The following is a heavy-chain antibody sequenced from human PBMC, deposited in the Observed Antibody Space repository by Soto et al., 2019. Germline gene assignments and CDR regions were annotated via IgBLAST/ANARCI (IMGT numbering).Heavy chain of an antibody. D-gene: IGHD5-12*01. Sequence: SETLSLTCTVSGGSISSYYWSWIRQPPGKGLEWIGYIYYTGSTNYNPSLKSRVTISVDTSKNQFSLKLRSVTAADTAVYYCASQYSGYDWNYFDYWGQGALVTVSS. CDR1: GGSISSYY. CDR3: ASQYSGYDWNYFDY. V-gene: IGHV4-59*01. CDR2: IYYTGST. J-gene: IGHJ4*02.